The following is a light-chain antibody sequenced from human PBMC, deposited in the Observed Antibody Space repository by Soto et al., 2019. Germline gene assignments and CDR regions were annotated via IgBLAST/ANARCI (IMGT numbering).Light chain of an antibody. CDR1: SSNIGAGYD. J-gene: IGLJ2*01. Sequence: QTVVTQPPSVSGAPGQRVTISCTGSSSNIGAGYDVHWYQQLPGTAPKLLIYGNSNRPSGVPDRFSGSKSGTSASLAITGLQAEDEADYYCQSSGLFGGGTKLTVL. CDR3: QSSGL. CDR2: GNS. V-gene: IGLV1-40*01.